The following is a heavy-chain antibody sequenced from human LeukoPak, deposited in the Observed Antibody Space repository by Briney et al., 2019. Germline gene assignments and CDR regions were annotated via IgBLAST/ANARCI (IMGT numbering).Heavy chain of an antibody. J-gene: IGHJ4*02. D-gene: IGHD2-2*01. CDR3: ARDLCSTTSCLDY. V-gene: IGHV3-33*01. CDR1: GXTFTDYG. CDR2: IWYDESKK. Sequence: GGSLRLSCAASGXTFTDYGMHWVRQAPGKGLEWVAVIWYDESKKYYADSVKGRFTISRDTSKNTLYLQMSSLRAEDTAVYYCARDLCSTTSCLDYWGQGTLVTVSS.